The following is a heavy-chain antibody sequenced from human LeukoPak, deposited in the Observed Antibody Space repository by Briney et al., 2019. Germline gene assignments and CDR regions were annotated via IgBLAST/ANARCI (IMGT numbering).Heavy chain of an antibody. J-gene: IGHJ3*02. CDR1: GFTFRSYE. D-gene: IGHD3-22*01. V-gene: IGHV3-48*03. Sequence: PGGSLRLSCAASGFTFRSYEMNWVRQAPGKGLEGVSYISSSGSTIYYADSVKGRFTISRDNAKNSLYLQMNRLRAEDTAVYYCARVTMIASGAFDIWGQGTMVTVSS. CDR3: ARVTMIASGAFDI. CDR2: ISSSGSTI.